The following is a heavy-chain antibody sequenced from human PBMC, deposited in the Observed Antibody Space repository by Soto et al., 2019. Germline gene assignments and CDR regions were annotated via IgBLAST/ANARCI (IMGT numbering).Heavy chain of an antibody. D-gene: IGHD3-16*01. Sequence: QVQLQESGPGLVKPSQTLSLTCTVSGGSISSGGYYWSWLRQHPGKGLEWIGDIYYSGSTYYNPSLKSQLTISVDTSKNQFPLKLRSVTAADTAVYYCARGGPSPYVWGSYGSDVWGQGTTVSVSS. J-gene: IGHJ6*02. CDR3: ARGGPSPYVWGSYGSDV. CDR2: IYYSGST. V-gene: IGHV4-31*01. CDR1: GGSISSGGYY.